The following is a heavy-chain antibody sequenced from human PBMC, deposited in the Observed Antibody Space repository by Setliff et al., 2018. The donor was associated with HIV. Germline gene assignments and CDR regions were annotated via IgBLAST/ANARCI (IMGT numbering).Heavy chain of an antibody. V-gene: IGHV4-34*04. Sequence: SETLSLTCAVYGGSFSGYNWSWIHQTPGKGLEWIGEINHSGSTNHNPSLKSRATISVDTSKNQFSLKLSSVTAADTAVYYCARGGGTIIGANFDYWGQGTLVTVSS. CDR3: ARGGGTIIGANFDY. D-gene: IGHD3-3*01. CDR1: GGSFSGYN. J-gene: IGHJ4*02. CDR2: INHSGST.